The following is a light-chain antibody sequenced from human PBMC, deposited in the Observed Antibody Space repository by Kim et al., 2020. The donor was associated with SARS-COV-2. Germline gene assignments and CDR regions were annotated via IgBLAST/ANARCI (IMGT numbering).Light chain of an antibody. CDR3: HQSATSPYT. CDR2: GAS. J-gene: IGKJ2*01. CDR1: QSISSNY. Sequence: IVLTQSPGTLSLSPGERVTLSCRTSQSISSNYLAWYQQKPDQAPRLLFYGASSRATGIPDRFSGSGSGADFTLTIDRLEPEDFAVYFCHQSATSPYTFGQVTKVDIK. V-gene: IGKV3-20*01.